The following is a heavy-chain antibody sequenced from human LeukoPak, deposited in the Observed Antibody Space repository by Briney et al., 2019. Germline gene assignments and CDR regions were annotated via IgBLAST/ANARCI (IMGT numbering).Heavy chain of an antibody. V-gene: IGHV3-53*04. D-gene: IGHD6-19*01. CDR1: GFTVSSNY. Sequence: GSLRLSCAASGFTVSSNYMSWVRQAPGKGLEWVSVIYSGGSTYYADSVKGRFTISRHNSKNTLYLQMNSLRAEDTAVYYCASGYPGSGWYRQSFLDAFDIWGQGTMVTVSS. CDR3: ASGYPGSGWYRQSFLDAFDI. CDR2: IYSGGST. J-gene: IGHJ3*02.